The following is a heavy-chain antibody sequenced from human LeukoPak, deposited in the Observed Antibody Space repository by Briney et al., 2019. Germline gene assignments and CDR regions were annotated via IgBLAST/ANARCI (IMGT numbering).Heavy chain of an antibody. V-gene: IGHV3-53*01. D-gene: IGHD2-21*01. CDR2: IYESGST. CDR1: GITFSSYA. Sequence: GGSLRLSCAASGITFSSYAMNWVRQAPGKGLEWVSIIYESGSTYYADSVKGRFTISRDSSRNILYLQMNSLRAEDTAVYYCARAVVISDSDYFDYWGQGTLVTVSS. CDR3: ARAVVISDSDYFDY. J-gene: IGHJ4*02.